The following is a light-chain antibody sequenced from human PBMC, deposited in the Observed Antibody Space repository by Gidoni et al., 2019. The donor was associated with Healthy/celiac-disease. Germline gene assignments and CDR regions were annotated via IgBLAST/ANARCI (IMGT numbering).Light chain of an antibody. CDR2: WAS. CDR1: QSILYSSNNKNY. CDR3: QQYYSTPPT. Sequence: DIVMTQSPDSLAVSLVERATINCKSSQSILYSSNNKNYLAWYQQKPGQPPKLLIYWASTRESGVPDRFSGSGPGTDFTLTISSLQAEDVAVYYCQQYYSTPPTFGPGTKVEIK. V-gene: IGKV4-1*01. J-gene: IGKJ3*01.